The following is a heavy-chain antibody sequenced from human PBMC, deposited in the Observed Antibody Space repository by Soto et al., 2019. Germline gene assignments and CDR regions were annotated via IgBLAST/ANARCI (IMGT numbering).Heavy chain of an antibody. Sequence: EVHLVESGGGLVQPGGSMRLSCAASGFSFSVSSMHWVRQASGKGLEWLGRIRSKASNYATTYSESGRGRFIISRADSQDTMPLQMNSVRTEDTAMYYCAIEAAGFGHWGQGTLVTVSS. J-gene: IGHJ4*02. CDR3: AIEAAGFGH. CDR2: IRSKASNYAT. D-gene: IGHD6-13*01. V-gene: IGHV3-73*01. CDR1: GFSFSVSS.